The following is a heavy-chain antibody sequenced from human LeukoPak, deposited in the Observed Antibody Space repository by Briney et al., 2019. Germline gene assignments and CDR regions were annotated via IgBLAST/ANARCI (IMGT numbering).Heavy chain of an antibody. V-gene: IGHV3-23*01. CDR2: ISGSGGST. CDR3: AKSYRAGVTIFGVAYAFDI. D-gene: IGHD3-3*01. CDR1: GFTFSSYA. Sequence: GGSPRLSCAASGFTFSSYAMSWVRQAPGKGLEWVSAISGSGGSTYYADSVKGRFTISRDNSKNTLYLQMNSLRAEDTAVYYCAKSYRAGVTIFGVAYAFDIWGQGTMVTVSS. J-gene: IGHJ3*02.